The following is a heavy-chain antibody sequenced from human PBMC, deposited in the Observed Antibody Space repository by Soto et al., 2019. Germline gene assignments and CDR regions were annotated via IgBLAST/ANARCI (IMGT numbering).Heavy chain of an antibody. CDR2: ISSSSSYI. J-gene: IGHJ6*02. V-gene: IGHV3-21*01. CDR3: ARAFYGRWGMDV. D-gene: IGHD4-17*01. Sequence: EVQLVESGGGLVKPGGSLRLSCAASGFTFSSYSMNWVRQAPGKGLEWVSSISSSSSYIYYADSVKGRFTISRDNAKNSLYLQMNSLRAEDTAVYYCARAFYGRWGMDVWGQGTTVTVSS. CDR1: GFTFSSYS.